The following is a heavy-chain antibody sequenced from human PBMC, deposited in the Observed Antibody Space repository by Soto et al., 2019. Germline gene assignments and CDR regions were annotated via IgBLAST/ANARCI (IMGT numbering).Heavy chain of an antibody. D-gene: IGHD6-19*01. V-gene: IGHV1-3*05. J-gene: IGHJ4*02. CDR1: GYTFTSYA. Sequence: QGQLVQSGAEEKEPGASVKVSCKASGYTFTSYAMHWMRQAPGQRLEWMGWINAGNGNTKYSQKFQGRVTITRDTSASTAYMELGRLRSEDTAVYYCARVGGWYVPDFWGQGTLVTVSS. CDR3: ARVGGWYVPDF. CDR2: INAGNGNT.